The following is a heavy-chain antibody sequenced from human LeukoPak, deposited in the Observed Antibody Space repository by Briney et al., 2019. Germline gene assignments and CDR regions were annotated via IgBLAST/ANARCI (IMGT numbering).Heavy chain of an antibody. V-gene: IGHV4-39*01. Sequence: SETLSLTCTVSGGSISSRSDYWGWIRQPPGKGLEWLGSIYYIGSTYYNPSLKGRITISVDTSKSQFSLKLSSVTAADTAVYYCAKSYNWNDVPFDYWGQGTLVTVSS. J-gene: IGHJ4*02. CDR3: AKSYNWNDVPFDY. CDR1: GGSISSRSDY. D-gene: IGHD1-20*01. CDR2: IYYIGST.